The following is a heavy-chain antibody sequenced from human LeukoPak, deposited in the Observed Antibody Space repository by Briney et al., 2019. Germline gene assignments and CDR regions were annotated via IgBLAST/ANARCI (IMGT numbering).Heavy chain of an antibody. D-gene: IGHD5-18*01. J-gene: IGHJ4*02. V-gene: IGHV3-21*01. CDR2: ISSSSSYI. CDR1: GFTFSSYS. CDR3: ARYLGYSYGSGFDY. Sequence: PGGSLRLSCAASGFTFSSYSMNWVRQAPGKGLEWVSSISSSSSYIYYADSVKGRFTISRDNAKNSLYLQMNSLRAEDTAVYYCARYLGYSYGSGFDYWGQGTLVTVSS.